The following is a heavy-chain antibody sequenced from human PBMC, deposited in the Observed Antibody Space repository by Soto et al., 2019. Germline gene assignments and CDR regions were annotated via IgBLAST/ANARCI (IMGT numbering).Heavy chain of an antibody. V-gene: IGHV3-74*01. D-gene: IGHD6-13*01. J-gene: IGHJ4*02. CDR3: ARGIAIAGFDY. Sequence: EVQLVESGGGLVQPGGSLRLSCAASGFTFSSYWMHWVRQAPGKGPVWVSRIKTDGSSTTYADSVKGRFTISRDNAKNTLYLQMNSLRAKDSAVYYCARGIAIAGFDYWGQGTLVTVSS. CDR2: IKTDGSST. CDR1: GFTFSSYW.